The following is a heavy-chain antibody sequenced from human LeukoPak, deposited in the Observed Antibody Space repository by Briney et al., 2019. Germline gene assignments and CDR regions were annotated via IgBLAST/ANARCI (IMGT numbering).Heavy chain of an antibody. CDR2: INPNNGGT. J-gene: IGHJ4*02. CDR1: GYNFSDYG. D-gene: IGHD3-22*01. Sequence: ASVKVSCKASGYNFSDYGVNWVRQAPGQGLEWMGWINPNNGGTNYAQKFQGRVTMTREASINTAYMELSILTSDDTALYYCTRAYDDSRGTPHPLDYWGQGTLVTVSS. CDR3: TRAYDDSRGTPHPLDY. V-gene: IGHV1-2*02.